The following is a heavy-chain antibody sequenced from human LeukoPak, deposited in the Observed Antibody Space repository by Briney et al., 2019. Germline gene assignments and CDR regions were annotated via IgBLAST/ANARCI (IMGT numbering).Heavy chain of an antibody. CDR1: GGSISSSSYY. V-gene: IGHV4-39*01. CDR2: IYYSGST. Sequence: PSETLSLTCTVSGGSISSSSYYWGWIRQPPGKGLEWIGSIYYSGSTNYNPSLKSRVTISVDTSKNQFSLKLSSVTAADTAVYYCARIWYNSGWYQGYWFDPWGQGTLVTVSS. J-gene: IGHJ5*02. CDR3: ARIWYNSGWYQGYWFDP. D-gene: IGHD6-19*01.